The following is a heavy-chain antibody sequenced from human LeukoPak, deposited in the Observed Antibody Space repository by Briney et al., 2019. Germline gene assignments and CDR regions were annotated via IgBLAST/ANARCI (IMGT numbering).Heavy chain of an antibody. J-gene: IGHJ5*02. CDR3: ARGIAGADLNWFDP. V-gene: IGHV7-4-1*02. Sequence: GASVKVSCKASGYTFSSYALNWVRQAPGQGLEWMGWISTKTGNPTYAQDFTGRFVFSLDTSVSTAFLQISSLGTGDTAVYYCARGIAGADLNWFDPWGQGTLVTVSS. CDR1: GYTFSSYA. D-gene: IGHD6-13*01. CDR2: ISTKTGNP.